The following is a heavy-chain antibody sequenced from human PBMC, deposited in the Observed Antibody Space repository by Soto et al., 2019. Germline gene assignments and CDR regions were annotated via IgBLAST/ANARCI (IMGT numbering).Heavy chain of an antibody. CDR2: ISSSSSYI. CDR3: ARVLPQCLVRPQKTLFAY. V-gene: IGHV3-21*01. J-gene: IGHJ4*01. CDR1: GFTFSSYS. Sequence: GGSLRLSCAASGFTFSSYSMNWVRQAPGKGLEWVSSISSSSSYIYYADSVKGRFTISRDNAKNSLYLQMNSLRAEDTAVYYIARVLPQCLVRPQKTLFAYWGHGTLVPVS. D-gene: IGHD6-19*01.